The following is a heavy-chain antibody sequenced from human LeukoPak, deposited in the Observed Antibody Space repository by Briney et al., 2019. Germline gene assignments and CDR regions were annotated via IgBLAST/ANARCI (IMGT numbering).Heavy chain of an antibody. CDR1: GASISSSY. Sequence: PSGTLSLTCTVSGASISSSYWSWIRQPPGKRLEWIGYIYYNGNTNSNPSLKSRVTISMDTSKNQFSLKMTSVTAADSAVYYCAGGTIFGVILPYQFHYWGQGTLVTVSS. CDR2: IYYNGNT. J-gene: IGHJ4*02. V-gene: IGHV4-59*01. D-gene: IGHD3-3*01. CDR3: AGGTIFGVILPYQFHY.